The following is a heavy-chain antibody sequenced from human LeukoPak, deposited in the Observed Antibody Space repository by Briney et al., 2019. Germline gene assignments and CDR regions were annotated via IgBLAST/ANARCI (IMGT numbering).Heavy chain of an antibody. CDR1: GGSISSYY. J-gene: IGHJ4*02. Sequence: SETLSLTCTVSGGSISSYYWSWIRQPPGKGLEWIGYIYYSGSTNYNPSLKSRVTISVDTSKNQFSLKLSSVTAADTAVYYCATRGIVVVPAARPSIAAANFDYWGQGTLVTVSS. D-gene: IGHD2-2*01. V-gene: IGHV4-59*01. CDR2: IYYSGST. CDR3: ATRGIVVVPAARPSIAAANFDY.